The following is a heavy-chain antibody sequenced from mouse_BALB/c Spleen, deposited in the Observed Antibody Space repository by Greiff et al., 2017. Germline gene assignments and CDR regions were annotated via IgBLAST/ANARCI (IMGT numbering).Heavy chain of an antibody. V-gene: IGHV14-1*02. CDR3: ASSNYPAWFAY. CDR1: GFNIKDYY. J-gene: IGHJ3*01. D-gene: IGHD2-5*01. Sequence: EVMLVESGAELVRPGALVKLSCKASGFNIKDYYMHWVKQRPEQGLEWIGWIDPENGNTIYDPKFQGKASITADTSSNTAYLQLSSLTSEDTAVYYCASSNYPAWFAYWGQGTLVTVSA. CDR2: IDPENGNT.